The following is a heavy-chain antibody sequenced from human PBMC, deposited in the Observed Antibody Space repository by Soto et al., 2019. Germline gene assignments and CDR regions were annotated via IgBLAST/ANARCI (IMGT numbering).Heavy chain of an antibody. Sequence: GASVKVYCQASGYTFTSYDINWVRHATGQGLEWMGWMNPNSGNTGYAQKFQGRVTMTRNTSISTAYMELSSLRSEDTAVYYCARSRGRGGYESGYWGQGTLVTVSS. CDR1: GYTFTSYD. V-gene: IGHV1-8*01. D-gene: IGHD5-12*01. J-gene: IGHJ4*02. CDR3: ARSRGRGGYESGY. CDR2: MNPNSGNT.